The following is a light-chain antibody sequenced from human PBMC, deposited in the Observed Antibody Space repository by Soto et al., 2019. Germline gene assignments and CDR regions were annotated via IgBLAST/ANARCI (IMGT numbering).Light chain of an antibody. V-gene: IGLV2-14*01. CDR2: EVS. J-gene: IGLJ3*02. CDR1: SSDVDAYNY. Sequence: QSALTQPASVSGSPGQSITISCTGTSSDVDAYNYVSWYQQHPGKAPKLMIYEVSYRPSGVSDRFSGSRSGNTASLTISGLQAEDESDCYCSSYTSSTTWVFGGGTQLTVL. CDR3: SSYTSSTTWV.